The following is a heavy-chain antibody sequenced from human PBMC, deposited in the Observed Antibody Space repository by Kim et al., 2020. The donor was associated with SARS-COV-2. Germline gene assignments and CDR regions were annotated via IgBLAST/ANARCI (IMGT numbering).Heavy chain of an antibody. CDR1: GFTVSSNY. V-gene: IGHV3-53*01. Sequence: GGSLRLSCAASGFTVSSNYMSWVRQAPGKGLEWVSVIYSGGSTYYADSVKGRFTISRDNSKNTLYLQMNSLRAEDTAVYYCARAPYYDILTGYYPGWDWGQGTLVTVSS. J-gene: IGHJ4*02. CDR3: ARAPYYDILTGYYPGWD. CDR2: IYSGGST. D-gene: IGHD3-9*01.